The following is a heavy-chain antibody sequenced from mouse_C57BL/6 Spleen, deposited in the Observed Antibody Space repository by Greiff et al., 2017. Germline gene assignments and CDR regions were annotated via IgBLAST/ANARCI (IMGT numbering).Heavy chain of an antibody. J-gene: IGHJ4*01. Sequence: EVMLVESGGGLVKPGGSLKLSCAASGFTFSDYGMHWVRQAPEKGLEWVAYISSGSSTIYYADTVKGRFTISRDNAKNTLFLQMTSLRSEDTAMYYCAKGYYSHYYAMDYWGQGTSVTVSS. D-gene: IGHD2-12*01. CDR2: ISSGSSTI. V-gene: IGHV5-17*01. CDR1: GFTFSDYG. CDR3: AKGYYSHYYAMDY.